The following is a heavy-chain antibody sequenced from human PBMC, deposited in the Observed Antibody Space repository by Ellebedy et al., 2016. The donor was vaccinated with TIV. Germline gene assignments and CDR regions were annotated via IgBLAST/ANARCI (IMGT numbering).Heavy chain of an antibody. V-gene: IGHV4-39*07. J-gene: IGHJ5*02. CDR1: GGSISSSSYY. D-gene: IGHD6-13*01. CDR2: IYYSGST. CDR3: ARDVAAAAVNWFDP. Sequence: MPSETLSLTCTVSGGSISSSSYYWGWIRQPPGKGLEWIGSIYYSGSTYYNPSLKSRVTISVDTSKNQFSLKLSSVTAADTAVYYCARDVAAAAVNWFDPWGQGTLVTVSS.